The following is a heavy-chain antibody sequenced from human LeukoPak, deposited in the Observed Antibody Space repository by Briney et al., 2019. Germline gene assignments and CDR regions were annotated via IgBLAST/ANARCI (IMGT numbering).Heavy chain of an antibody. CDR3: ARAGYFDSSGFYAPDAFDI. D-gene: IGHD3-22*01. V-gene: IGHV3-53*01. CDR1: GFTFSSYS. J-gene: IGHJ3*02. CDR2: VYGGGTT. Sequence: GGSLRLSCAASGFTFSSYSMNWVRQAPGKGLEWVSFVYGGGTTYYEDSVKGRFTISRDSSKNTLFLQMNSLRVGDTAVYYCARAGYFDSSGFYAPDAFDIWGQGTVVTVSS.